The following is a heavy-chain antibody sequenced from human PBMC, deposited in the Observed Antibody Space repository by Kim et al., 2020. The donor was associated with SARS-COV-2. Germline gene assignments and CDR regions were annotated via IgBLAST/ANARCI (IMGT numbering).Heavy chain of an antibody. Sequence: GESLKISCAASGFTFSTYGMHWVRQAPGKGLDWVAVIWSDGSNIHYADSVKGRFTISRDNSKNTLYLQMNSLRAEDTAVYYCARPLAVTTDLAYYYYGVDVWGPGTTVTVSS. V-gene: IGHV3-33*01. CDR3: ARPLAVTTDLAYYYYGVDV. J-gene: IGHJ6*02. D-gene: IGHD4-4*01. CDR1: GFTFSTYG. CDR2: IWSDGSNI.